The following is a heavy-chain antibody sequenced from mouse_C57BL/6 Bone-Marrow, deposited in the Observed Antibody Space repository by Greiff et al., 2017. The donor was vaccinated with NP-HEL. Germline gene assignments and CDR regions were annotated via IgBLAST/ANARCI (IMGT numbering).Heavy chain of an antibody. CDR2: IDPSDSYT. Sequence: QVQLQQPGAELVMPGASVKLSCKASGYTFTSYWMHWVKQRPGQGLEWIGEIDPSDSYTNYNQKFKGKSTLTVDKSSSTAYMQLSSLTSEDSAVYYCERRWLPHAMDYWGQGTSVTVSS. CDR1: GYTFTSYW. V-gene: IGHV1-69*01. J-gene: IGHJ4*01. CDR3: ERRWLPHAMDY. D-gene: IGHD2-3*01.